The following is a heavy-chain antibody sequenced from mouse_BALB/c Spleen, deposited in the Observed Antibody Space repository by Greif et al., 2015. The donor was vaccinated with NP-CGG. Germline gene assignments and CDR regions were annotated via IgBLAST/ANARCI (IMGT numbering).Heavy chain of an antibody. CDR1: GFAFSSYD. V-gene: IGHV5-9*02. CDR2: ISSGGSYT. J-gene: IGHJ2*01. Sequence: EVQVVESGGGLVKPGGSLKLSCAASGFAFSSYDMSWVRQTPEKRLEWVATISSGGSYTYYPDSVKGRFTISRDNARNTLYLQMSSLRSEDTALYYCARLPLDYWGQGTTLTVSS. CDR3: ARLPLDY.